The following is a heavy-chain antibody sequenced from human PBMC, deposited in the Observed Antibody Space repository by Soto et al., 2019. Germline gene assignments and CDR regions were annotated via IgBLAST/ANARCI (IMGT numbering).Heavy chain of an antibody. Sequence: GESLKISCKASGDSDLFNTYWIGWVRQRPGSGPEWMGIVFPSDSDTRYSPSFQGQVTISADKDTTTAYLQWSSVKPSDSAIYPCARHTTSSPNTSYSLGIDVWGQGTTVTVSS. V-gene: IGHV5-51*01. CDR2: VFPSDSDT. J-gene: IGHJ6*02. CDR3: ARHTTSSPNTSYSLGIDV. CDR1: GDSDLFNTYW. D-gene: IGHD1-1*01.